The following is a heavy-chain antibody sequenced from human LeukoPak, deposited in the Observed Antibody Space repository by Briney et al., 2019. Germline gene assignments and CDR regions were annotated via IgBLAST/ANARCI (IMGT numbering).Heavy chain of an antibody. V-gene: IGHV3-21*01. CDR1: GFTFGSYS. J-gene: IGHJ4*02. CDR2: ISSSSSYI. CDR3: ASAEWELHLDY. D-gene: IGHD1-26*01. Sequence: GGSLRLSCAASGFTFGSYSMNWVRQAPGKGLEWVSSISSSSSYIYYADSVKGRFTISRDNAKNSLYLQMNSLRAEDTAVYYCASAEWELHLDYWGQGTLVTVSS.